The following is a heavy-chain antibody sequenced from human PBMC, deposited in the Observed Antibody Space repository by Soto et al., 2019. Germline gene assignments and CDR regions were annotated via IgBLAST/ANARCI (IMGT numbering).Heavy chain of an antibody. J-gene: IGHJ4*02. CDR3: ARGRFWWFGEFLFDY. V-gene: IGHV3-33*01. Sequence: QVQLVESGGGVVQPGRSLRLSCAASGFTFSSYGMHWVRQAPGKGLEWVAVIWYDGSNKYYADSVKGRFTISRDNSKNTLYLQMNSLRAEDTAVYYCARGRFWWFGEFLFDYWGQGTLAPVSS. CDR1: GFTFSSYG. CDR2: IWYDGSNK. D-gene: IGHD3-10*01.